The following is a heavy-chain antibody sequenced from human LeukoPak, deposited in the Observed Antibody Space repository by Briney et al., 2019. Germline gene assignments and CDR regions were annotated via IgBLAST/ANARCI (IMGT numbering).Heavy chain of an antibody. V-gene: IGHV3-7*05. D-gene: IGHD1-26*01. Sequence: PGGSLRLSCAASGFTFRSYWMTWVRQAAGKGLEWVANINQDGSEKYYVDSVKGRFTISRDNAKNSLYLQMNSLRAEDTAVYYCTREEGGSYYRHWGQETLVTVSS. CDR2: INQDGSEK. CDR3: TREEGGSYYRH. CDR1: GFTFRSYW. J-gene: IGHJ4*02.